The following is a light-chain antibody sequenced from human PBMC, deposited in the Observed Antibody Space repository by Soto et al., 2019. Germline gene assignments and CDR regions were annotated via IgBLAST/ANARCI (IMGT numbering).Light chain of an antibody. CDR2: GAS. J-gene: IGKJ1*01. V-gene: IGKV3-20*01. CDR3: QHYGSSWT. CDR1: QSFSNNY. Sequence: EIVLTQSPGTPSLSPGERATLSCRASQSFSNNYLAWYQQKPGQAPRLLIYGASNRATGIPDRFSGSGSGTDFTLTISRLEPEDFAVYYCQHYGSSWTFGQGTKVDTK.